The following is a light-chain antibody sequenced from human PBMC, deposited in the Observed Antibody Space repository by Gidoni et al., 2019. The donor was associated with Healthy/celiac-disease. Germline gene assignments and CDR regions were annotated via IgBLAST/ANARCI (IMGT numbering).Light chain of an antibody. CDR2: EVS. CDR1: SSDVGGYNY. V-gene: IGLV2-8*01. Sequence: QSALTQPPPAPGSPGQSVTIPCTGTSSDVGGYNYVSWYQQHPGKAPKLMIYEVSKRPSGVPDRFSGSKSGNTASLTVSGLQAEDEADYYCSSYAGSNNLVFGGGTKLTVL. J-gene: IGLJ2*01. CDR3: SSYAGSNNLV.